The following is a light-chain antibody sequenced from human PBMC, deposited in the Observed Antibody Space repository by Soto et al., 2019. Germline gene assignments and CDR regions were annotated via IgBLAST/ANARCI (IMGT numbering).Light chain of an antibody. CDR1: SSNIGANP. Sequence: QAVVTQPPSASGTPGQRVTISCSGSSSNIGANPINWYQQLPGTAPKLLIYNNGQRPSGVPDRFSASKSGTSASLAISGLQSEDEADYYCEAWDDSLYGAVLGGGTKLTVL. CDR3: EAWDDSLYGAV. J-gene: IGLJ2*01. CDR2: NNG. V-gene: IGLV1-44*01.